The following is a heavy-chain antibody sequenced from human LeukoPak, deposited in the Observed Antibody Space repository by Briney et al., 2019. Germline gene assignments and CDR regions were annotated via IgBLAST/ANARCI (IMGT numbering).Heavy chain of an antibody. CDR2: INHSGST. CDR3: ARRGVITMVRGVINYNWFDP. Sequence: SETLSLTCTVSGGSISSYYWSWIRQPPGKGLEWIGEINHSGSTNYNPSLKSRVTISVDTSKNQFSLKLSSVTAADTAVYYCARRGVITMVRGVINYNWFDPWGQGTLVTVSS. D-gene: IGHD3-10*01. J-gene: IGHJ5*02. CDR1: GGSISSYY. V-gene: IGHV4-34*01.